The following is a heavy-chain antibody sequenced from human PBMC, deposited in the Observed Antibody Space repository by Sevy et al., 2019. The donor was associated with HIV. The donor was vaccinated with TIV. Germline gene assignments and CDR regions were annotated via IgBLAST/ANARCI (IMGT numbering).Heavy chain of an antibody. J-gene: IGHJ6*02. CDR3: ARDNATVSRRGLRYYYYGTDV. Sequence: GSLRLSCVASGFTFSTYWMSWFRQAPGKGLEWVANINEDGTEKFYVDSVKGRFTMSRDNAKNSLYLQMNSLRAEDAAVYYCARDNATVSRRGLRYYYYGTDVWGQGTTVTVSS. D-gene: IGHD2-2*01. CDR2: INEDGTEK. V-gene: IGHV3-7*01. CDR1: GFTFSTYW.